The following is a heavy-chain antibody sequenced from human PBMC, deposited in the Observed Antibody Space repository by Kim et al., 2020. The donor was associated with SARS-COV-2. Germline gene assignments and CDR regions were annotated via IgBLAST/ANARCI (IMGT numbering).Heavy chain of an antibody. CDR1: GGSFSGYF. CDR3: ARAPIWEYFFDY. J-gene: IGHJ4*02. Sequence: SETLSLTCAVYGGSFSGYFWTWIRQPPGKGLEWIGEINHSGSTNYNPSLKSRVTISVDTSKNQFSLKVNSVTAADTAVYYCARAPIWEYFFDYWGQGTLV. CDR2: INHSGST. V-gene: IGHV4-34*01. D-gene: IGHD1-26*01.